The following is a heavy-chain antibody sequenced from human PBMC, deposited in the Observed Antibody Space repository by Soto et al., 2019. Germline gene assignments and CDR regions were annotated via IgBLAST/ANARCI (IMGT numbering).Heavy chain of an antibody. J-gene: IGHJ4*02. V-gene: IGHV3-48*02. CDR3: AKSGYSAGWGIDF. CDR2: INGGSDSI. CDR1: GFMFDSFA. Sequence: EVQLVESGGGLVQPGGSLRLYCVGSGFMFDSFAMNWVRQAPGKGLEWVAYINGGSDSIYYAESVKGRFTISRDNDRNSLSLQMNSLRDEDTAVYYCAKSGYSAGWGIDFWGQGTLVTVSS. D-gene: IGHD6-25*01.